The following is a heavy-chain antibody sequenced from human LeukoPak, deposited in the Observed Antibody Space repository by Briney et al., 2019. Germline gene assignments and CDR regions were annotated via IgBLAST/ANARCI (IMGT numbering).Heavy chain of an antibody. D-gene: IGHD5-12*01. CDR1: GGTFSSYA. Sequence: GASVKVSCKASGGTFSSYAISWVRQAPGQGLEWMGGIIPIFGTANYAQKFQGRVTITTDESTCTAYMELSSLRSEDTAVYYCARGEDSGYDWDYWGQGTLVTVSS. J-gene: IGHJ4*02. CDR3: ARGEDSGYDWDY. V-gene: IGHV1-69*05. CDR2: IIPIFGTA.